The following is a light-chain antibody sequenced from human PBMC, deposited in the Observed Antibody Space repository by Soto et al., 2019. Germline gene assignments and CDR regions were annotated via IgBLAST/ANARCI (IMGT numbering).Light chain of an antibody. CDR2: GDS. Sequence: QSVLTQPPSVSGAPGQRVTISCTGSSSNIGAGYNVHWYQQVPGTAPKLLIYGDSNRPSGVPDRFSGSKSGTSASLAITGLQAEDEADYYCQSYDSRLSGWLFGGGTKVNVL. J-gene: IGLJ3*02. CDR1: SSNIGAGYN. CDR3: QSYDSRLSGWL. V-gene: IGLV1-40*01.